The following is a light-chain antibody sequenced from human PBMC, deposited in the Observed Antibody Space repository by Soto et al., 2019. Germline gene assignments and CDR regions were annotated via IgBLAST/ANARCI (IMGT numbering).Light chain of an antibody. CDR1: QSVSSN. CDR2: GAS. CDR3: QQYNNWPPAYT. Sequence: EIVMTQSPATLSVSPGERATLSCRASQSVSSNLAWYQQKPGQAPRLLIYGASTRATGIPARLSGSGSGTEFTRTISSLQSEDFAVYYCQQYNNWPPAYTFGQGTKLEIK. J-gene: IGKJ2*01. V-gene: IGKV3-15*01.